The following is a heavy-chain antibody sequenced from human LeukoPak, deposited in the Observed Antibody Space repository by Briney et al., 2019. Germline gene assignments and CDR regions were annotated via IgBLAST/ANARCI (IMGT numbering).Heavy chain of an antibody. J-gene: IGHJ4*02. CDR3: ARTVAGRPFDS. CDR2: IDSDGSTT. D-gene: IGHD6-19*01. Sequence: GGSLRLSCAASDFTFSNYVMSWVRQAPGKGLEWVSSIDSDGSTTTYADSVKGRFTISRDNAKNTLFLQMNSLRAEDTAVYYCARTVAGRPFDSWGQGTLVTVSS. CDR1: DFTFSNYV. V-gene: IGHV3-74*01.